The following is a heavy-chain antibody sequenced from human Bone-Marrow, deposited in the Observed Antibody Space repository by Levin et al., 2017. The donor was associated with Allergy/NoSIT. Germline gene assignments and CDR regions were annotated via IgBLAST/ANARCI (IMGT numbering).Heavy chain of an antibody. CDR1: GGTFSSYA. Sequence: ASVKVSCKASGGTFSSYAISWVRQAPGQGLEWMGGIIPIFGTANYAQKFQGRVTITADESTSTAYMELSSLRSEDTAVYYCARDPVGRSSSSTGRFDPWGQGTLVTVSS. CDR3: ARDPVGRSSSSTGRFDP. J-gene: IGHJ5*02. V-gene: IGHV1-69*13. CDR2: IIPIFGTA. D-gene: IGHD6-6*01.